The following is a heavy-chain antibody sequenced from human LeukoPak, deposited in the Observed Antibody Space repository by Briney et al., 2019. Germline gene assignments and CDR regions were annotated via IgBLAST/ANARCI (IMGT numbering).Heavy chain of an antibody. CDR3: AKDGWELRLATGN. CDR2: ISGGGNT. J-gene: IGHJ4*02. D-gene: IGHD4-23*01. Sequence: WESLRLSCAASGCTFSSYYRSWVRQAPGKGLEWVAGISGGGNTFYSHSVRGRFTISRDKSKNKLYLNLTGLSAADTAVYFCAKDGWELRLATGNWGQGTLVTVSS. CDR1: GCTFSSYY. V-gene: IGHV3-23*01.